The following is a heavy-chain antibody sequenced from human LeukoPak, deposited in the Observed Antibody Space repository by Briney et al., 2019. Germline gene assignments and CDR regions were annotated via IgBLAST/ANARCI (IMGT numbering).Heavy chain of an antibody. Sequence: GRSLRLSCAASGFTFSSYAMHWVRQAPGKGLEWVAVIPYDGSNKYYADSVKGRFTISRDNSKNTLYLQMNSLRAEDTAVYYCARDAGIAVAADLFRYYFDYWGQGTLVTVSS. CDR2: IPYDGSNK. CDR1: GFTFSSYA. D-gene: IGHD6-19*01. V-gene: IGHV3-30*04. CDR3: ARDAGIAVAADLFRYYFDY. J-gene: IGHJ4*02.